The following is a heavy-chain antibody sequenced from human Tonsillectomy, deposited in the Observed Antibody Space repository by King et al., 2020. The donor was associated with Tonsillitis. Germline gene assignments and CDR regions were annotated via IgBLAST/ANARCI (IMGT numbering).Heavy chain of an antibody. CDR3: ARDLSKLVDYYLDY. V-gene: IGHV3-11*01. D-gene: IGHD3-10*01. CDR2: ISGSGSVT. Sequence: VQLVESGGSLVKPGGSLRLSCAASGFTFRDYYMSWIRQAPGKGLEWVSYISGSGSVTYYADSEKGRFTISRDNAKDSLYLQMDSLRAEDTAVYFCARDLSKLVDYYLDYWGRGTQVTVSS. J-gene: IGHJ4*02. CDR1: GFTFRDYY.